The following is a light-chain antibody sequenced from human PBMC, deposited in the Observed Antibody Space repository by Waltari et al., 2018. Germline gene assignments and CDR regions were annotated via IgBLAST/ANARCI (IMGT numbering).Light chain of an antibody. Sequence: EIVMTQSPATLSVSPGERATLSCRASQSVSSNLAWYQQKPGQAPRLLIYGASTRATGVPARFSGSGSGTDFTLTISSLQAEDVAVYYCQQYYSTPPTFGQGTKVEIK. CDR3: QQYYSTPPT. CDR1: QSVSSN. J-gene: IGKJ1*01. CDR2: GAS. V-gene: IGKV3-15*01.